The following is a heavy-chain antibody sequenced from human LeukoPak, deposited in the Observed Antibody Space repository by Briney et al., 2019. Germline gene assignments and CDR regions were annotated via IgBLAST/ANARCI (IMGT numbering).Heavy chain of an antibody. Sequence: GGSLRLSCAASGFTFSSYSMNWVRQAPGKGLEWVSSISSSSSYIYYADSVKGRFTISRDNSKNSLYLQMNSLGTEDTALYYCAKDTDGFGELFFDYWGQGTLVTVSS. CDR3: AKDTDGFGELFFDY. V-gene: IGHV3-21*04. CDR1: GFTFSSYS. CDR2: ISSSSSYI. J-gene: IGHJ4*02. D-gene: IGHD3-10*01.